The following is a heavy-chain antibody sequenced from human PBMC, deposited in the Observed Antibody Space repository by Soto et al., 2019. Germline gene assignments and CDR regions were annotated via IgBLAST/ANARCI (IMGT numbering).Heavy chain of an antibody. CDR1: GGSISSGGYY. CDR3: ASGTEVSPSWDV. D-gene: IGHD1-26*01. J-gene: IGHJ6*02. CDR2: LYYSGST. V-gene: IGHV4-31*03. Sequence: QVQLQESGPGLVKPSQTLSLACTVSGGSISSGGYYWSWIRQHPGKGLEWIGYLYYSGSTYYNPSLKSRVTISVDTSKNQFSLKLSSVTAADTAVYYCASGTEVSPSWDVWGQGTTVTVSS.